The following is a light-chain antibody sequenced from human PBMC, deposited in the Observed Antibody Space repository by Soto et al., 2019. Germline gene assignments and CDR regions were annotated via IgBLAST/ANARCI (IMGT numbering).Light chain of an antibody. V-gene: IGKV3-15*01. CDR2: GAS. J-gene: IGKJ4*01. CDR1: QSVRSN. CDR3: QQYNNWPPLT. Sequence: ETVLTQSPATLPVSPGERATLSCRASQSVRSNLAWYQQKPGQAPRLLIYGASTRATGIPARFSGSGPGTEFTLTISSLQSEDFAVYYCQQYNNWPPLTFGGGTKVDIK.